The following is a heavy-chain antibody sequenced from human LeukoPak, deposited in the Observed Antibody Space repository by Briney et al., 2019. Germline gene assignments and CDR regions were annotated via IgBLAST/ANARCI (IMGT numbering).Heavy chain of an antibody. CDR1: GYTFTSYD. J-gene: IGHJ1*01. CDR3: ARVSTMVRGAREDFQH. Sequence: ASVKVSCKASGYTFTSYDINWVRQATGQGLEWMGWMNPNSGNTGYAQKFQGRVTMTRNTSISTAYMELSSLRSEDTAVYYCARVSTMVRGAREDFQHWGQGTLVTVSS. D-gene: IGHD3-10*01. V-gene: IGHV1-8*01. CDR2: MNPNSGNT.